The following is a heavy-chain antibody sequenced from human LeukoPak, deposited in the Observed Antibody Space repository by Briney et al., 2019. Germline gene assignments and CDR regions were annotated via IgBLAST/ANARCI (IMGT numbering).Heavy chain of an antibody. V-gene: IGHV1-18*01. CDR1: GYTFTSYP. CDR3: ARGYDYGDYVGDFDY. J-gene: IGHJ4*02. CDR2: ITTYNGNT. D-gene: IGHD4-17*01. Sequence: RASVKVSCKASGYTFTSYPISWVRQAPGQGLEWMGWITTYNGNTNYAQKLQGRVTMTTDTSTSTAYMDLRGLRSDDTAVYCCARGYDYGDYVGDFDYWGQGTLVTVSS.